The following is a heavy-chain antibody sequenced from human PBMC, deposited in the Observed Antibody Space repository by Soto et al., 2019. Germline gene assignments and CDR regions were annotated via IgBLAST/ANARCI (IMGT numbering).Heavy chain of an antibody. V-gene: IGHV3-23*01. Sequence: EVQLLESGGDLVQPGGSLRLSCAASGFTLSSYAMTWVRQAPGKGLEWVSTISVSGTNTYYAGSVKGRFTITRDTSRNTLYLQMNSLRAEDTAIYYCAKDGDDNRPTDAYDMWGRGTMVTVSS. CDR1: GFTLSSYA. CDR2: ISVSGTNT. J-gene: IGHJ3*02. D-gene: IGHD3-22*01. CDR3: AKDGDDNRPTDAYDM.